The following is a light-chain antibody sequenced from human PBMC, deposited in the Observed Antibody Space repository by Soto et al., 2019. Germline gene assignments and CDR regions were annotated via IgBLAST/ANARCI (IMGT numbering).Light chain of an antibody. J-gene: IGLJ2*01. CDR3: SSYINSITFVV. CDR2: EVS. Sequence: SALTQPASMSGSPGQPITISCTGTSSDVGANNYVSWYQHHPGKAPKLLIYEVSNRPSGVSSRFSGSKSGNTASLTISGLQAEDEADYYCSSYINSITFVVFGGGTKLTVL. V-gene: IGLV2-14*01. CDR1: SSDVGANNY.